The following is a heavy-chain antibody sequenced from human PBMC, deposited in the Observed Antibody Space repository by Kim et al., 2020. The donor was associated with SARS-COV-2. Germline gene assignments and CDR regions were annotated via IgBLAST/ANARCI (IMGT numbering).Heavy chain of an antibody. V-gene: IGHV3-7*03. CDR3: ARDPALGITMSDAFDI. J-gene: IGHJ3*02. CDR2: IKQDGSEK. CDR1: GFTFSSYW. Sequence: GGSLRLSCAASGFTFSSYWMSWVRQAPGKGLEWVANIKQDGSEKYYVDSVKGRFTISRDNAKNSLYLQMNSLRAEDTAVYYCARDPALGITMSDAFDIWGQGTMVTVSS. D-gene: IGHD3-10*02.